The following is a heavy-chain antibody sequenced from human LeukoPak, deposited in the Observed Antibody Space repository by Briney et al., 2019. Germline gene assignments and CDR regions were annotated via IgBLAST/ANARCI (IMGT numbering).Heavy chain of an antibody. V-gene: IGHV3-23*01. Sequence: SGGSLRLSCAASGFTFLTYAMSWVRQAPGKGLQWVSVIRDSGASTYYADSVKGRFTISRDNSKNTLYLQMNSLRAEDTAVYYCAKAGRSGWYPGWPFDIWGQGTMVTASS. D-gene: IGHD6-19*01. J-gene: IGHJ3*02. CDR3: AKAGRSGWYPGWPFDI. CDR2: IRDSGAST. CDR1: GFTFLTYA.